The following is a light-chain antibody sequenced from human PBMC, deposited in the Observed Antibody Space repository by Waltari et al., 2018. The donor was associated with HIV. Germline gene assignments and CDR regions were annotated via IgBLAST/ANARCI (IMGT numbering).Light chain of an antibody. J-gene: IGLJ3*02. CDR3: CSYAGSSTLV. V-gene: IGLV2-23*02. Sequence: QSALTQPASVSGSPGQSITISCTGTSSDVGSYNLVSWYQQHPGKAPKLMIYEVSKRPSGVSNRVSGSKSGNTASLTISGLRAEDEADYYCCSYAGSSTLVFGGGTKLTVL. CDR2: EVS. CDR1: SSDVGSYNL.